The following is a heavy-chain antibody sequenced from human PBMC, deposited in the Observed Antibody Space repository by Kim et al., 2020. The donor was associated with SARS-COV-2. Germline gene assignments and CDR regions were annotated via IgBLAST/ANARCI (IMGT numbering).Heavy chain of an antibody. V-gene: IGHV3-23*01. D-gene: IGHD6-19*01. J-gene: IGHJ4*02. CDR3: AKPVAVAGRKPPYYFDY. CDR1: GFTFSSYA. Sequence: GGSLRLSCAASGFTFSSYAMSWVRQAPGKGLEWVSAISGSGGSTYYADSVKGRFTISRDNSKNTLYLQMNSLRAEDTAVYYCAKPVAVAGRKPPYYFDYWGQGTLVTVSS. CDR2: ISGSGGST.